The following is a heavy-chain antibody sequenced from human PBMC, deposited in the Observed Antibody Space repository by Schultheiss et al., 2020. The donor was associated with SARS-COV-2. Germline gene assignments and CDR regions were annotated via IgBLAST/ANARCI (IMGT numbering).Heavy chain of an antibody. V-gene: IGHV1-2*04. CDR3: ARGLRRWNEDYFDY. D-gene: IGHD1-1*01. Sequence: ASVKVSCKASGYTFSSYGISWVRQGPGQGLEWMGWINPNSGGTNYAQKFQGWVTLTRDTSISTAYMELSSLRSEDTAVYYCARGLRRWNEDYFDYWGQGTLVTVSS. J-gene: IGHJ4*02. CDR1: GYTFSSYG. CDR2: INPNSGGT.